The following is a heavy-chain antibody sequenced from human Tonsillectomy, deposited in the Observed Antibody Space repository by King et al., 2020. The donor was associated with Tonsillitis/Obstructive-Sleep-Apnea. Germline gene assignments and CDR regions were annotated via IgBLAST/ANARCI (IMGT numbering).Heavy chain of an antibody. CDR3: ARDLGYSSSWYAFDI. Sequence: VQLVESGGGLVQPGGSLRLSCAASGFTFSSYWMSWVRQAPGKGLEWAANIKQDGSEKYYVDSVKGRFTISRDNAKNSLYLQMNSLRAEDTAVYYCARDLGYSSSWYAFDIWGQGTMVTVSS. CDR2: IKQDGSEK. D-gene: IGHD6-13*01. J-gene: IGHJ3*02. V-gene: IGHV3-7*01. CDR1: GFTFSSYW.